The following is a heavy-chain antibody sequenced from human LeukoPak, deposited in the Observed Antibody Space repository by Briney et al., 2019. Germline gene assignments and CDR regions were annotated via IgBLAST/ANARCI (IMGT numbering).Heavy chain of an antibody. J-gene: IGHJ4*02. CDR3: AKDRDYYYDSSGYYSY. CDR1: GFTFSSYG. V-gene: IGHV3-23*01. D-gene: IGHD3-22*01. CDR2: ISGSGGST. Sequence: GGSLRLSCAASGFTFSSYGMSWVRQAPGKGLEWVSAISGSGGSTYYADSVKGRFTISRDNSKNTLYLQMNSLRAEDTAVYYCAKDRDYYYDSSGYYSYWGQGTLVTVSS.